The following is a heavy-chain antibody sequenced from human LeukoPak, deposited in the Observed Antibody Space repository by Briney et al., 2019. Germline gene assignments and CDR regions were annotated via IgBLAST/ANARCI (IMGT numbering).Heavy chain of an antibody. CDR3: ARHLEYSYDSSGPKTYAMDV. CDR1: GFTLSGYR. J-gene: IGHJ6*02. Sequence: GGSLRLSCVASGFTLSGYRMNWVRQAPGKGLEWVSYISSGSVNIYYADSVKGRFTISRDNSKNTLYLQMNSLRAEDTAVYYCARHLEYSYDSSGPKTYAMDVWGQGTTVTVSS. CDR2: ISSGSVNI. V-gene: IGHV3-48*01. D-gene: IGHD3-22*01.